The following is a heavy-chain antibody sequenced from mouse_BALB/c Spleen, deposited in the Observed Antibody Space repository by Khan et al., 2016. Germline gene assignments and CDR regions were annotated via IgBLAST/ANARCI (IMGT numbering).Heavy chain of an antibody. CDR3: ARSGYAMDY. CDR2: INPSTGYT. V-gene: IGHV1-7*01. CDR1: GYTFTSYW. J-gene: IGHJ4*01. Sequence: SGAELAKPGASVKMSCKASGYTFTSYWIHWVKERPGQGLEWIGYINPSTGYTEYNQKFKDKATLTADKSSSPAYMQLSSLTSEDSAVYYCARSGYAMDYWGQGTSVTVSS.